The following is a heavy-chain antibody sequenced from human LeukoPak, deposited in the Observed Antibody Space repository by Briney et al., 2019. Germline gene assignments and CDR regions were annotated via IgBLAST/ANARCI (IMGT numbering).Heavy chain of an antibody. Sequence: GGSLRLSCAASGFTFSSYAMHWVRQAPGKGLEWVAVVSYDGSNKYYADSVKGRSTISRDNSKNTLYLQMNSLRAEDTAVYYCAREVYDSSAMDVWGQGTTVTVSS. CDR2: VSYDGSNK. V-gene: IGHV3-30-3*01. D-gene: IGHD3-22*01. CDR3: AREVYDSSAMDV. J-gene: IGHJ6*02. CDR1: GFTFSSYA.